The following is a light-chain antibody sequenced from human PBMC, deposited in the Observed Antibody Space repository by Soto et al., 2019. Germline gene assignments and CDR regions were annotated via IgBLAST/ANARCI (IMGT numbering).Light chain of an antibody. J-gene: IGKJ1*01. CDR2: KAS. CDR3: QHYNSYSEA. Sequence: DVPLTPTRPILSGSVGARVTITCRASQTISSWLAWYQQKPGKAPKLLIYKASTLKSGVPSRFSGSGSGTEFTLTISSLQPDDFATYYCQHYNSYSEAFGQWTK. CDR1: QTISSW. V-gene: IGKV1-5*03.